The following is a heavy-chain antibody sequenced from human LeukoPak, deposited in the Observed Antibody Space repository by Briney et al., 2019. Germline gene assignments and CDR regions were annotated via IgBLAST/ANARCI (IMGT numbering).Heavy chain of an antibody. D-gene: IGHD1-26*01. V-gene: IGHV3-7*01. Sequence: GRSLRLSCAASGFTFSSYGMHWVRQAPGKGLEWVANIKQDGSEKYYVDSVKGRFTISRDNAKTSLYLQMNSLRAEDTAVYYCARLIVGAIDYWGQGTLVTVSS. CDR1: GFTFSSYG. CDR3: ARLIVGAIDY. J-gene: IGHJ4*02. CDR2: IKQDGSEK.